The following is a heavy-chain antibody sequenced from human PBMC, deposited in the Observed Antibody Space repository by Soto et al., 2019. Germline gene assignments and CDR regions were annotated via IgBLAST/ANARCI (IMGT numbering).Heavy chain of an antibody. CDR3: ATPTRYDFWSGHYYYYGMDV. CDR1: GYSFTSYW. CDR2: IYPGDSDT. J-gene: IGHJ6*02. Sequence: GESLKISCKGSGYSFTSYWIGWVRQMPGKGLEWMGIIYPGDSDTRYSPSFQGQVTISADKSISTAYLQWSSLKASDTAMYYCATPTRYDFWSGHYYYYGMDVWGQGTTVTVS. V-gene: IGHV5-51*01. D-gene: IGHD3-3*01.